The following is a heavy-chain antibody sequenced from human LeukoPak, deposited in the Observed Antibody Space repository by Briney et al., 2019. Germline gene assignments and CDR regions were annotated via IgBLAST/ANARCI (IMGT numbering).Heavy chain of an antibody. CDR3: AREGTAGTNLNWFDP. D-gene: IGHD1-1*01. CDR2: ISYSGST. CDR1: GGSISSYY. V-gene: IGHV4-59*01. J-gene: IGHJ5*02. Sequence: SETLSLTCTVSGGSISSYYWSWIRQPPGKGLEWIGYISYSGSTNFNPSLKSRVTISADTSKNQFSLKLSSVTAADTAVYYCAREGTAGTNLNWFDPWGQGTLVTVSS.